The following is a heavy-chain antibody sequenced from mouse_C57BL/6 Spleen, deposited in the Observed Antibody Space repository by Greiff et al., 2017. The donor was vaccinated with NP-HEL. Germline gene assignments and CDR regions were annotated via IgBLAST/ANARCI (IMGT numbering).Heavy chain of an antibody. CDR1: GYTFTSYT. CDR2: INPSSGYT. D-gene: IGHD1-1*01. CDR3: ARSDYGSSLDY. V-gene: IGHV1-4*01. J-gene: IGHJ2*01. Sequence: QVHVKQSGAELARPGASVKMSCKASGYTFTSYTMHWVKQRPGQGLEWIGYINPSSGYTKYNQKFKDKATLTADKSSSTAYMQLSSLTSEDSAVYYCARSDYGSSLDYWGQGTTLTVSS.